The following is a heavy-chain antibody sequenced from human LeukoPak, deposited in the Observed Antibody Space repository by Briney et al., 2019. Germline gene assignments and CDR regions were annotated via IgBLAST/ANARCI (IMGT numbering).Heavy chain of an antibody. J-gene: IGHJ4*02. V-gene: IGHV4-39*07. CDR1: GDSNTNSIYY. D-gene: IGHD6-19*01. CDR2: IEYSGRT. Sequence: PSETLSLTCTVSGDSNTNSIYYWAWIRQPPGKGLEWIATIEYSGRTYYNPSLKSRATISIDTPKNQFSLKVTSVTAADTAVYYCAREYILYRSGWFLDYWGQGTVVAVSS. CDR3: AREYILYRSGWFLDY.